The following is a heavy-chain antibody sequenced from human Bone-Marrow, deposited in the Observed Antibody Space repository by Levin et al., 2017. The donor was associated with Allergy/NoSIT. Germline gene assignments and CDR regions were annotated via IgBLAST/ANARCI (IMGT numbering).Heavy chain of an antibody. V-gene: IGHV4-59*11. J-gene: IGHJ4*02. Sequence: KPSETLSLTCTVSGASISSHYWNWIRQSPGKGLEWIGYIYGSGHYYNPSLKSRVNISVDTSKSQFSLRLTSVTAADTALYYCATSVTTHLFDKWGQGTLVAVSS. CDR3: ATSVTTHLFDK. CDR1: GASISSHY. CDR2: IYGSGH. D-gene: IGHD4-17*01.